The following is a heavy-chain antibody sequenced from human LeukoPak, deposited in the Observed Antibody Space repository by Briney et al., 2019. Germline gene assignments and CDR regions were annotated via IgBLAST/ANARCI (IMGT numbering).Heavy chain of an antibody. V-gene: IGHV3-33*01. CDR2: IWYDGSNK. J-gene: IGHJ4*02. CDR1: GFTFSSYG. CDR3: ARDRGQQQLVPIFYFDY. Sequence: GGSLRLSCAASGFTFSSYGMHWVRQAPGKGLEWVAVIWYDGSNKYYADSVKGRFTISRDNSKNTLYLQMNSLRAEDTAVYYCARDRGQQQLVPIFYFDYWGQGTLVTVSS. D-gene: IGHD6-13*01.